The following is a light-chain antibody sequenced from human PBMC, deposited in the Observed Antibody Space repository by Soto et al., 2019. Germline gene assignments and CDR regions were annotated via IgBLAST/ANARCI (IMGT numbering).Light chain of an antibody. CDR1: SSDVGSYNL. V-gene: IGLV2-23*02. Sequence: QSALTQPASVSGSPGQSITISCTGTSSDVGSYNLVSWYQQHPGKAPKLMIYEVSKRPSGVSNRFSGSKSGNTASLTISGLQAEDEADYXCCSXAGSSTHVVFGGGTKLTVL. CDR3: CSXAGSSTHVV. J-gene: IGLJ2*01. CDR2: EVS.